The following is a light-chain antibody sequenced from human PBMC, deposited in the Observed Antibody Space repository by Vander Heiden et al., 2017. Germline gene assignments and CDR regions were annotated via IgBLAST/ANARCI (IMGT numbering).Light chain of an antibody. CDR1: QSLLYSDRYNY. CDR3: IQALQIPSYT. J-gene: IGKJ2*01. Sequence: MTQYSLSLPVHTAEPASISCRSSQSLLYSDRYNYLDCYLQKTGQPPQLLIYFASSRASGVPDRFIGSGSGTDYTPTISRVEPGDVVVYYCIQALQIPSYTFGQGTKLEI. V-gene: IGKV2-28*01. CDR2: FAS.